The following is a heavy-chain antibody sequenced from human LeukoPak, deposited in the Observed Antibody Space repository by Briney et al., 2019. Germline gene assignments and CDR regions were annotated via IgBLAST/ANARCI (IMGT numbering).Heavy chain of an antibody. D-gene: IGHD3-9*01. CDR3: ARGVLTGYYTNWFDP. V-gene: IGHV1-46*01. CDR1: GYTFTTYG. CDR2: INPSGGTT. Sequence: ASVKVSCKASGYTFTTYGISWMRQAPGQGLEWMGIINPSGGTTSYSQKFQGRVTMTRDTSTSTVYMELSSLRSEDTAVYYCARGVLTGYYTNWFDPWGQGTLVTVSS. J-gene: IGHJ5*02.